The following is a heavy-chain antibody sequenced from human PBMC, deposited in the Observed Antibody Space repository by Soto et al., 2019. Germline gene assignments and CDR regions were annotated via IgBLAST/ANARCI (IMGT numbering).Heavy chain of an antibody. CDR2: ISYDGNSE. CDR1: GFTFGAYT. V-gene: IGHV3-30*14. CDR3: ARDGYSGRSDGFDV. D-gene: IGHD1-26*01. J-gene: IGHJ3*01. Sequence: QMQLVESGGGVVQPGRSLRLSCAASGFTFGAYTMHWVRQAPGKGLEWVAVISYDGNSERYTDTMKGRLTVSRDNSKSTMYLPMNSLRVEDRAVYYCARDGYSGRSDGFDVWGQGTMVTVSS.